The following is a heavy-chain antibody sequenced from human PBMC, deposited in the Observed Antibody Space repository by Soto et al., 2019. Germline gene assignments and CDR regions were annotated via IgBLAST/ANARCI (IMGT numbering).Heavy chain of an antibody. V-gene: IGHV3-30*18. CDR3: ANEAVSYGMDV. J-gene: IGHJ6*02. Sequence: GGSLRLSCAASGFTFSSYGMHWVRQAPGKGLEWVAVISYDGSNKYYADSVKGRFTISRDNSKNTLYLQMNSLRAEDTAVYYCANEAVSYGMDVWGQGTTVTVSS. CDR2: ISYDGSNK. CDR1: GFTFSSYG.